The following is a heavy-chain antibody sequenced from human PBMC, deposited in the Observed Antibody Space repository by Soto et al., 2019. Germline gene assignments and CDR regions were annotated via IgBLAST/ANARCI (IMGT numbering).Heavy chain of an antibody. D-gene: IGHD2-8*02. CDR1: GGSFSGYD. J-gene: IGHJ4*02. CDR3: ARDKITGLCDY. Sequence: QVQLQQWGAGLLKPSETLSLTCAVYGGSFSGYDWTWIRQPPGTGLEWIGEINHSGSSNNDPSLQSRVAIAVGTSKHQFSLKLTSVTAADTAVYYCARDKITGLCDYWGQGTLVTVSS. V-gene: IGHV4-34*01. CDR2: INHSGSS.